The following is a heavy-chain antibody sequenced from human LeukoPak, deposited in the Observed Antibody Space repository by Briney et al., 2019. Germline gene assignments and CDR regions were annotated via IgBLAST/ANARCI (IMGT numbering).Heavy chain of an antibody. Sequence: PSETLSLTCTVSGGSISSGDYYWSWIRQPPGKGLEWIGSIYYSGSTHYNPSLKSRVTISVDTSKNQFSLKLGSVTAADTAVYYCASPDLSNGRLYYFDYWGQGTLVTVSS. V-gene: IGHV4-39*01. CDR2: IYYSGST. CDR1: GGSISSGDYY. D-gene: IGHD4-11*01. J-gene: IGHJ4*02. CDR3: ASPDLSNGRLYYFDY.